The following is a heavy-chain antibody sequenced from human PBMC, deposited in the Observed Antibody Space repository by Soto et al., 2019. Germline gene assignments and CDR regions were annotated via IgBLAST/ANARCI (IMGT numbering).Heavy chain of an antibody. CDR1: GFTFSSYA. V-gene: IGHV3-23*01. J-gene: IGHJ6*02. Sequence: GGSLRLSCAASGFTFSSYAMSWVRRAPGKGLEWVSAISGSGGSTYYADSVKGRFTISRDNSKNTLYLQMNSLRAEDTAVYYCAKDRWTGYYDGSGSYYNYYGMDVWGQGTTVTVSS. CDR3: AKDRWTGYYDGSGSYYNYYGMDV. D-gene: IGHD3-10*01. CDR2: ISGSGGST.